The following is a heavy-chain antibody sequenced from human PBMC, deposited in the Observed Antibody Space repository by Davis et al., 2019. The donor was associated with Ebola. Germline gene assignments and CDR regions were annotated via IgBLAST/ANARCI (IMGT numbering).Heavy chain of an antibody. CDR1: GGSISSYY. V-gene: IGHV4-4*07. D-gene: IGHD2-2*01. CDR3: AREEPSTCFYDY. CDR2: IYTSGST. J-gene: IGHJ4*02. Sequence: PSETLSLTCTVSGGSISSYYWSWIRQPAGKGLEWIGRIYTSGSTNYNSSLQSRVTISLDTSKRQFSLKLNSVTAADTAVYYCAREEPSTCFYDYWGQGALVTVSS.